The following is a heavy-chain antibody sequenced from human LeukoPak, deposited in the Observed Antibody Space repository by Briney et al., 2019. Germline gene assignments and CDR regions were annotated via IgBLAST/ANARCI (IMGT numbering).Heavy chain of an antibody. CDR3: STYRSSAASY. CDR1: GFTFSDAW. Sequence: GGSLRLSCAASGFTFSDAWMCWVRQAPGKGLECGGRIKSKTDGGTTDYAAPVKGRFTISRDDSKTTLYLQMDSLKTEDTAVYYCSTYRSSAASYWGQGTLVTVSS. V-gene: IGHV3-15*01. J-gene: IGHJ4*02. D-gene: IGHD6-13*01. CDR2: IKSKTDGGTT.